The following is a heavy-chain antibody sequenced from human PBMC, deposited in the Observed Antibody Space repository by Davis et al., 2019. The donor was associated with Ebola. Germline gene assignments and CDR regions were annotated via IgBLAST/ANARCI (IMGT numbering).Heavy chain of an antibody. CDR2: FYTDERT. CDR3: VRSRGY. D-gene: IGHD3-10*01. Sequence: GESLKISCEVSGFSVSGKYMSWVRQAPGKGPEWVAVFYTDERTYHADSVKGRFTVSRDDAKNSLYLQMNSLTAGDTAVYYCVRSRGYWGQGTLVTVSS. V-gene: IGHV3-53*01. CDR1: GFSVSGKY. J-gene: IGHJ4*02.